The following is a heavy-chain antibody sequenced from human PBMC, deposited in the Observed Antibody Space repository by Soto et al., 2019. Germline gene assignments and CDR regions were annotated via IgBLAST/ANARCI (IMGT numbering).Heavy chain of an antibody. CDR1: GFTFSSYV. CDR2: ISASGGST. CDR3: AKAVETVFYYYGLDV. J-gene: IGHJ6*02. Sequence: EVQLLESGGGLVQPGGSLRLSCAASGFTFSSYVMTWVRQAPGKGLEWVSAISASGGSTYYADSVKGRFTISRDKSKNTLYLQVNSLRAEDTAVYYCAKAVETVFYYYGLDVWGQGTTVTVSS. D-gene: IGHD6-19*01. V-gene: IGHV3-23*01.